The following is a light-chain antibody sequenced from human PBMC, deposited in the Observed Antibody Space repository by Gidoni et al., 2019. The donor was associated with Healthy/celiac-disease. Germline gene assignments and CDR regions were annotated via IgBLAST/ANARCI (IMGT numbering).Light chain of an antibody. CDR3: QQYNNWHPLT. CDR2: GAS. CDR1: QSVSSN. Sequence: VMTQSPATLSVSPGERATLSCRASQSVSSNLAWYQQKPGQSPSLLIYGASTRATGIPARFSGSGSGTELTLTISSLQSEDYAVYYCQQYNNWHPLTFXGXTKVEIK. J-gene: IGKJ4*01. V-gene: IGKV3-15*01.